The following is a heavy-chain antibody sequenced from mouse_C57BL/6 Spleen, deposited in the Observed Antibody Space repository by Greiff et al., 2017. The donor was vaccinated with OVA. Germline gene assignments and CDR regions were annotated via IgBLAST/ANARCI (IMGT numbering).Heavy chain of an antibody. CDR2: IHPNSGST. D-gene: IGHD6-1*01. J-gene: IGHJ4*01. CDR3: ARQNQPYYAMDY. Sequence: QVQLQQPGAELVQPGASVKLSCTASGYTFTSYWMHWVKQRPGQGLEWIGMIHPNSGSTNYNEKFKSKATLTVDKSSSTAYMQLSSLTSEDSAVYYCARQNQPYYAMDYWGQGTSVTVSS. CDR1: GYTFTSYW. V-gene: IGHV1-64*01.